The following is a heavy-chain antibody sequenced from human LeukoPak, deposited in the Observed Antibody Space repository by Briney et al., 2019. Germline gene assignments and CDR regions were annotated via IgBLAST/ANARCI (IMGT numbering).Heavy chain of an antibody. CDR2: ISSRSTYI. J-gene: IGHJ4*02. CDR1: GFTLSSYA. Sequence: KAGGSLRLSCVVSGFTLSSYAMNWVRQAPGKGLEWVSSISSRSTYIYYADSVKGRFTISRDNAKNSLYLQMNSLRAEDTAVYYCARGPDDYSDSSSYSEPPDYWGQGTLVTVSS. V-gene: IGHV3-21*01. CDR3: ARGPDDYSDSSSYSEPPDY. D-gene: IGHD3-22*01.